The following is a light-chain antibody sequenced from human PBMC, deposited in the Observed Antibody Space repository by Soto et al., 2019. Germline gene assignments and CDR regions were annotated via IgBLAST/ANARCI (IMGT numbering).Light chain of an antibody. Sequence: ETVLKQSPGALSLSPGERATLSGRASQSVNSNHIAWYQQKRGQAPRLLIYTASNRATGIPARFSGSGSGTDFTLTISSLEPEDFAVYYCQQRNVWPPITFGQGTRLEI. J-gene: IGKJ5*01. CDR2: TAS. CDR1: QSVNSN. CDR3: QQRNVWPPIT. V-gene: IGKV3-11*01.